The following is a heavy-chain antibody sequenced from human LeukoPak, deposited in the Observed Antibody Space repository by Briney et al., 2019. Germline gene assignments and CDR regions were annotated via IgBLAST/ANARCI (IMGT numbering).Heavy chain of an antibody. CDR1: GLSVSGNY. CDR2: IYSDGKT. J-gene: IGHJ4*02. Sequence: GGSLRLSCTASGLSVSGNYWHWVRQAPGKALECVSIIYSDGKTLYTKSVKGRFTLSRDKSKNPFYLQMNSLRAEDTAVYFCTYGDYPLTYWGQGTLVTVSS. V-gene: IGHV3-66*01. D-gene: IGHD4-17*01. CDR3: TYGDYPLTY.